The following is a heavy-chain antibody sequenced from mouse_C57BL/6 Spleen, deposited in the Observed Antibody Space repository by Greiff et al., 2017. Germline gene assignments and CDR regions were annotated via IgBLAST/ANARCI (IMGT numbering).Heavy chain of an antibody. CDR2: IYPGDGDT. D-gene: IGHD4-1*01. Sequence: QVQLQQSGPELVKPGASVKISCKASGYAFSSSWMNWVKQRPGKGLEWIGRIYPGDGDTNYNGKFKGKATLTADKSSSTAYMQLSSLTSEDSAVYFCARTGPSFGYWGQGTTLTVSS. CDR3: ARTGPSFGY. CDR1: GYAFSSSW. J-gene: IGHJ2*01. V-gene: IGHV1-82*01.